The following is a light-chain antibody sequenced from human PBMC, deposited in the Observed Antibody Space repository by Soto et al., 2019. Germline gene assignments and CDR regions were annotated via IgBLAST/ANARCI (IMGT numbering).Light chain of an antibody. J-gene: IGKJ2*01. V-gene: IGKV3-11*01. Sequence: EIVLTQSPATLSLSPGERVTLSCRASQSVGSYLAWYQQKPGQAPRLLIYGASNRATGIPARFSGSGSGTDFILTISSLESEDFAVYYCQHRGKWPRTFGQGTKLEIK. CDR1: QSVGSY. CDR3: QHRGKWPRT. CDR2: GAS.